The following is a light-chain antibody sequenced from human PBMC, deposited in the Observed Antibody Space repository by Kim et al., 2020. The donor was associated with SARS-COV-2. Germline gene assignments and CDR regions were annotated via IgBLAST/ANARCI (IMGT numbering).Light chain of an antibody. V-gene: IGKV1-8*01. J-gene: IGKJ2*01. CDR1: QGISSY. CDR2: AAS. Sequence: AIRITQSPSSLSASTGDRVTITCRASQGISSYLAWYQQKPGKAPKLLIYAASTLQSGVPSRFSGSGSGTDFTLTIGCLQSEDFAAYYCQQYYDYPYTFGQGTKLEI. CDR3: QQYYDYPYT.